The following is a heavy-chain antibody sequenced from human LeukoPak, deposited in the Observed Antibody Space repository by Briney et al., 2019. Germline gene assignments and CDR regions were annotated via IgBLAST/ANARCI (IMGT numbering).Heavy chain of an antibody. V-gene: IGHV3-23*01. D-gene: IGHD3-10*01. CDR2: ISGSGGST. J-gene: IGHJ4*02. CDR1: GFTFSSYA. CDR3: AKQTPEYYYGSGSYYNDADY. Sequence: GGSLRLSCAASGFTFSSYAMSWVRQAPGKGLEWVSAISGSGGSTYYADSVKGRFTISRDNSKNTLYLQMNSLRAEGTAVYYCAKQTPEYYYGSGSYYNDADYWGQGTLVTVSS.